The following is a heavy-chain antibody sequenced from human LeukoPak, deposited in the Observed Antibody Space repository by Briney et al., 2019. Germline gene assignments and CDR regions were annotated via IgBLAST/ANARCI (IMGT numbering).Heavy chain of an antibody. V-gene: IGHV3-23*01. CDR2: IIGNAATI. D-gene: IGHD3-3*01. J-gene: IGHJ4*02. Sequence: GGSLRLSRTASGFTFGTYAMNWVRQAPGKGLQWVALIIGNAATIAYADSVRGRFTISRDNSKNTLYLQMNSLRVEDTAVYYCVKDRTPDGYYSVDYWGQGILVTVSS. CDR1: GFTFGTYA. CDR3: VKDRTPDGYYSVDY.